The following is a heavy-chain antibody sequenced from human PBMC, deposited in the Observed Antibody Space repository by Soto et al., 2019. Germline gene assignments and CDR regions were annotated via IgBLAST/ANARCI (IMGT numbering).Heavy chain of an antibody. CDR2: IYYSGST. CDR1: GGSISSGGYY. D-gene: IGHD5-18*01. V-gene: IGHV4-31*03. CDR3: ARDRSLQLWYGLDY. J-gene: IGHJ4*02. Sequence: QVQLQESGPGLVKPSQTLSLTCTVSGGSISSGGYYWSWIRQHPGKGLEWIGYIYYSGSTYYNPSLKSRVTISVDPSKNQCSLKLSSVTAADTAVYYCARDRSLQLWYGLDYWGQGTLVTVSS.